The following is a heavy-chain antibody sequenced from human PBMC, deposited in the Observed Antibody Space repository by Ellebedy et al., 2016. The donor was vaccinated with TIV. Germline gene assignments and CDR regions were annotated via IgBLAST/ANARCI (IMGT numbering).Heavy chain of an antibody. Sequence: GGSLRLXXVASGFTFSSYWAHWVRQGPGKGLEWVSLISWDGGSTYYADSVKGRFTISRDNSKHSLYLQMNSLRAEDTALYYCAKGYDSSGHGPVDYWGQGTLVTVSS. V-gene: IGHV3-43D*03. CDR3: AKGYDSSGHGPVDY. CDR2: ISWDGGST. J-gene: IGHJ4*02. CDR1: GFTFSSYW. D-gene: IGHD3-22*01.